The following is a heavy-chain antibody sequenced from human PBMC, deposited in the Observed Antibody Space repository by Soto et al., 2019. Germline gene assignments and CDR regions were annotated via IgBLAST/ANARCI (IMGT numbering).Heavy chain of an antibody. V-gene: IGHV3-7*05. J-gene: IGHJ4*02. CDR2: IKQDGSEK. Sequence: GGSLRLSCAASGFTFSSYWMSWVRQAPGKGLEWVANIKQDGSEKYYVDSVKGRFTISRDNAKNTLYLQMNSLRAEDTAVYYCAKHVEMTTVTNTHYWGQGTLVTVSS. CDR3: AKHVEMTTVTNTHY. D-gene: IGHD4-17*01. CDR1: GFTFSSYW.